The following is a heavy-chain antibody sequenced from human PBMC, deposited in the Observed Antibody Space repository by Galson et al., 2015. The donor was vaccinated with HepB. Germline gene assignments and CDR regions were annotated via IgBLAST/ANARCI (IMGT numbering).Heavy chain of an antibody. CDR3: ARGGQAGLNNWFDP. J-gene: IGHJ5*02. CDR1: GFTLSSYW. D-gene: IGHD3-10*01. CDR2: IKQDGSEK. Sequence: SLRLSCAASGFTLSSYWMSWVRQAPGKGLEWVANIKQDGSEKYYVDSVKGRFTISRDNAKNSLYLQMNSLRAEDTAVYYCARGGQAGLNNWFDPWGQGTLVTVSS. V-gene: IGHV3-7*01.